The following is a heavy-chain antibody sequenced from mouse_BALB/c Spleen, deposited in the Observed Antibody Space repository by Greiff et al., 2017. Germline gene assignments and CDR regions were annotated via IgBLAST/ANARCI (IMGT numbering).Heavy chain of an antibody. Sequence: VQLHQSGAELVRPGTSVKISCKASGYAFTNYWLGWVKQRPGHGLEWIGDIYPGSGNTYYNEKFKGKATLTADKSSSTAYMQLSSLTSEDSAVYFCARHGSSAWFAYWGQGTLVTVSA. CDR3: ARHGSSAWFAY. J-gene: IGHJ3*01. D-gene: IGHD1-1*01. CDR2: IYPGSGNT. V-gene: IGHV1-63*01. CDR1: GYAFTNYW.